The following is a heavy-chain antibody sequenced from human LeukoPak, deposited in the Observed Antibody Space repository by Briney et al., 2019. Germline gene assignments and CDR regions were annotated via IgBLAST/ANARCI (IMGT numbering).Heavy chain of an antibody. CDR1: GFTFSSYE. V-gene: IGHV3-48*03. CDR2: ISSSGSAI. J-gene: IGHJ6*04. D-gene: IGHD3-10*02. Sequence: GGSLRLSCAAAGFTFSSYEINWVRQAPGKGLEWVSYISSSGSAIYYADSVKGRFTISRDNAKNSLYLQMNSLRAEDTAVYYCAELGITMIGGVWGKGTTVTISS. CDR3: AELGITMIGGV.